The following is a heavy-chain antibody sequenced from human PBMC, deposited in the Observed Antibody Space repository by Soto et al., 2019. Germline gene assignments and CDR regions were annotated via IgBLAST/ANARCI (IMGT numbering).Heavy chain of an antibody. CDR2: IIPIGVTR. CDR3: AKDLLGFGYTYADV. D-gene: IGHD3-10*01. Sequence: QVQLVQSGAEVKKPGSSVKVSCKASGGTFSSYAISWVRQAPGQGLEWMGGIIPIGVTRSYAQKFQGRVTITADESTSTAYTERGSLRSEDTAVYYGAKDLLGFGYTYADVWGQGTTVTVSS. CDR1: GGTFSSYA. J-gene: IGHJ6*02. V-gene: IGHV1-69*12.